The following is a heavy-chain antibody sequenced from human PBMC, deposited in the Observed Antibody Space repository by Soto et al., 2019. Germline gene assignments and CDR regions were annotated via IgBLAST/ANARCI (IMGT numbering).Heavy chain of an antibody. D-gene: IGHD3-3*01. CDR2: IYYSGST. CDR1: GGSISSSSYY. Sequence: PEETLSLTCTVSGGSISSSSYYWGWIRQPPGKGLEWIGSIYYSGSTYYNPSLKSRVTISVDTSKNQFSLKLSSVTAADTAVYYCARLQSRSLEWVFYYYYYYMDVWGKGTTVTVSS. V-gene: IGHV4-39*01. J-gene: IGHJ6*03. CDR3: ARLQSRSLEWVFYYYYYYMDV.